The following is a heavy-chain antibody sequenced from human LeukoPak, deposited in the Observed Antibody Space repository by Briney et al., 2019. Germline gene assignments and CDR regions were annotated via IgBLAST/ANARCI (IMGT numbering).Heavy chain of an antibody. Sequence: PGGSLRLSCTGSGFNVSSDYMSWVRQAPGKGLEWVSVMQSGGTTYYADSVKGRFTISKDNSKNTLYLEMNSLRAEDTAVYYCAREGGYYDILTAYYLYHFDYWGQGTLVTVSS. CDR1: GFNVSSDY. CDR2: MQSGGTT. V-gene: IGHV3-66*01. D-gene: IGHD3-9*01. CDR3: AREGGYYDILTAYYLYHFDY. J-gene: IGHJ4*02.